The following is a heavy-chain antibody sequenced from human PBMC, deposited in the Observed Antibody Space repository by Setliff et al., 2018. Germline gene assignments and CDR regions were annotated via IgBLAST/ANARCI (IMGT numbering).Heavy chain of an antibody. D-gene: IGHD6-13*01. CDR2: IDSSSTWI. V-gene: IGHV3-21*01. CDR3: GKEGIAATGTAFDI. Sequence: PGGSLRLSCAASGFTFSSYTMNWVRQAPGQELEWVSSIDSSSTWIYYADSVKCRFTISRDNSKNTLYLQLNSLRPEDTAVYYCGKEGIAATGTAFDIWGQGTMVTVSS. CDR1: GFTFSSYT. J-gene: IGHJ3*02.